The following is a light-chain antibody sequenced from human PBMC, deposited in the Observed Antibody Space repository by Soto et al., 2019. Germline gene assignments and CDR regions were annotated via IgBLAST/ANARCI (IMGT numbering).Light chain of an antibody. CDR3: SSYTSSSTLWV. V-gene: IGLV2-14*01. CDR2: EVS. Sequence: QSAPTRPASVSGSPGQSITISCTGTSSDVGGYNYVSWYQQHPGKAPKLMIYEVSNRPSGVSNRFSGSKSGNTASLTISGLQAEDEADYYCSSYTSSSTLWVFGGGTKLTVL. J-gene: IGLJ3*02. CDR1: SSDVGGYNY.